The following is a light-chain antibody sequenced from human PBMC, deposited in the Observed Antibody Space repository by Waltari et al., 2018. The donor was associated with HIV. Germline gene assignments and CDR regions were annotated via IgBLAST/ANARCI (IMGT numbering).Light chain of an antibody. J-gene: IGLJ2*01. CDR1: SSNIGNNH. CDR2: DSN. V-gene: IGLV1-51*01. Sequence: QSMLTQPPSVSATSGQSVTITCSGSSSNIGNNHLPWYQDVPELGPRLLIYDSNKRPSGTPVRFSASKAATSGTLVITGLQTGDEAEYFCGTWDSVLSAVVFGGGTSVTVL. CDR3: GTWDSVLSAVV.